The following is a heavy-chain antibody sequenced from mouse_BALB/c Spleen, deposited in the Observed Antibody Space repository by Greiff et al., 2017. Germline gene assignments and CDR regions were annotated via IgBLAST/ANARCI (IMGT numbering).Heavy chain of an antibody. CDR3: ARLGYYGLYYFDY. CDR2: IYPGDGDT. D-gene: IGHD2-1*01. V-gene: IGHV1-80*01. CDR1: GYAFSSYW. Sequence: QVQLQQSGAELVRPGSSVKISCKASGYAFSSYWMNWVKQRPGQGLEWIGQIYPGDGDTNYNGKFKGKATLTADKSSSTAYMQLSSLTSEDSAVYYCARLGYYGLYYFDYWGQGTTLTVSS. J-gene: IGHJ2*01.